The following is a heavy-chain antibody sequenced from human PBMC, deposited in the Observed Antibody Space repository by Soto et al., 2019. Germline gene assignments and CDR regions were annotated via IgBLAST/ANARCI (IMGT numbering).Heavy chain of an antibody. V-gene: IGHV3-49*04. CDR2: IRSKAYGGTT. J-gene: IGHJ4*02. Sequence: LRLSCTASGFTFGDYAMSWVRQAPGKGLEWVGFIRSKAYGGTTEYAASVKGRFTISRDDSKSIAYLQMNSLKTEDTAVYYCTRQEADRARYFDYWGQGTLVTVS. D-gene: IGHD6-13*01. CDR3: TRQEADRARYFDY. CDR1: GFTFGDYA.